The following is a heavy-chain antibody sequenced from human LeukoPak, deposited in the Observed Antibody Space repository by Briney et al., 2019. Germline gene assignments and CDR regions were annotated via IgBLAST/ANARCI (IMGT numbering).Heavy chain of an antibody. CDR1: GYSISSGYY. V-gene: IGHV4-38-2*02. CDR2: IYHSGST. CDR3: ARARQPPFDSSGYGGVAFDI. Sequence: SETLSLTCTVSGYSISSGYYWGWIRQPPGKGLEWFGSIYHSGSTYYNPSLKSRVTISVDTSKNQFSLKLSSVTAADTAVYYCARARQPPFDSSGYGGVAFDIWGQGTMVTVSS. D-gene: IGHD3-22*01. J-gene: IGHJ3*02.